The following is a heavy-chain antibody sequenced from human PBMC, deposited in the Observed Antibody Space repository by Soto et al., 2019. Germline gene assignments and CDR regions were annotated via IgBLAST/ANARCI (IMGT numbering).Heavy chain of an antibody. J-gene: IGHJ4*02. Sequence: EVHLLESGGGLVQPGGSLRLSCAASGFAFSDYAMTWVRQAPGKGLEWVSDISDGDGATHYADSVKGRFTISRDDSKNTLYWQMDSRRAEDAAVYYCAKGRTFFDFWGQGTLVTVS. D-gene: IGHD3-16*01. CDR1: GFAFSDYA. V-gene: IGHV3-23*01. CDR3: AKGRTFFDF. CDR2: ISDGDGAT.